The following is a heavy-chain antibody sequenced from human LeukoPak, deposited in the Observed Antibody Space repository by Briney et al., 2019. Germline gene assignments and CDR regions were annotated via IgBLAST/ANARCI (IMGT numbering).Heavy chain of an antibody. D-gene: IGHD3-22*01. Sequence: PSETLSLTCAVYGGSLSGYYWSWIRQPPGKGLEWIGEINHSGSTNYNPSLKSRVTISVDTSKNQFSLKLSSVTAADTAVYYCARGTPDSSGYPFDYWGQGTLVTVSS. V-gene: IGHV4-34*01. J-gene: IGHJ4*02. CDR2: INHSGST. CDR1: GGSLSGYY. CDR3: ARGTPDSSGYPFDY.